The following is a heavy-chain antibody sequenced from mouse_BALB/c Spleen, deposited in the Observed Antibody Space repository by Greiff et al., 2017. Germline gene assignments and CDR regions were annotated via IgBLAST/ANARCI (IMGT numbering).Heavy chain of an antibody. D-gene: IGHD2-4*01. J-gene: IGHJ4*01. CDR2: INSNGGST. Sequence: DVKLVESGGGLVKLGGSLKLSCAASGFTFSSYYMSWVRQTPEKRLELVAAINSNGGSTYNPDTVKGRFTISRDNAKNTLYLQMSSLKSEDTALYYCARHPLAYDYEEPSYAMDYWGQGTSVTVSS. CDR3: ARHPLAYDYEEPSYAMDY. CDR1: GFTFSSYY. V-gene: IGHV5-6-2*01.